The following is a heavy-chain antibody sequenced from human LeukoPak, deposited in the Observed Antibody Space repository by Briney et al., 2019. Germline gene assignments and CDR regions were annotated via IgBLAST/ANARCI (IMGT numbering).Heavy chain of an antibody. D-gene: IGHD3-10*01. CDR2: FDPEGGET. CDR1: GYTLTELS. V-gene: IGHV1-24*01. J-gene: IGHJ5*02. CDR3: ATLLWFGELFGWFDP. Sequence: GASVKVSCKVSGYTLTELSMHWVRQAPGKGLEWMGGFDPEGGETIYAQKFQGRVTMTEDTSTDTAYMELSSLRSEDTAVYYCATLLWFGELFGWFDPWGQGTLVTVSS.